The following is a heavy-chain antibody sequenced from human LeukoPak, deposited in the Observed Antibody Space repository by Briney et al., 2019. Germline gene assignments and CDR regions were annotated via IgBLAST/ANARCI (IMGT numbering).Heavy chain of an antibody. CDR1: GYTFTSYG. CDR2: ISAYNGNT. CDR3: ATAEPAIDY. J-gene: IGHJ4*02. D-gene: IGHD2-2*01. V-gene: IGHV1-18*01. Sequence: ASVKVSCKASGYTFTSYGISWVRQAPGQGLEWMGWISAYNGNTNYAQKFQGRVTMTEDTSTDTAYMELSSLRSEDTAVYYCATAEPAIDYWGQGTLVTVSS.